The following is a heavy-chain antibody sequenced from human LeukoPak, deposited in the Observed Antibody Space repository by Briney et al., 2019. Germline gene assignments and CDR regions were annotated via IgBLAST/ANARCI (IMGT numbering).Heavy chain of an antibody. D-gene: IGHD3-16*01. V-gene: IGHV4-38-2*02. CDR2: IYHSGST. Sequence: SETLSLTCTVSGYSISSGYYWGWIRQPPGKGLEWIGSIYHSGSTYYNPSLKSRVTTSLDSSKNQFSLHLSSVTAADTAVYYCATHGGIAWTSDYWGQGALVTVSS. J-gene: IGHJ4*02. CDR1: GYSISSGYY. CDR3: ATHGGIAWTSDY.